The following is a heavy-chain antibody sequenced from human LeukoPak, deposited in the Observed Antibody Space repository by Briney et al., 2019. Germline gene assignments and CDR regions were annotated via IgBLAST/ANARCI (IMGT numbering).Heavy chain of an antibody. V-gene: IGHV4-34*01. CDR2: INHSGST. D-gene: IGHD2-8*01. J-gene: IGHJ4*02. CDR1: GGSFSGYY. Sequence: SETLSLTCAVYGGSFSGYYWSWLRQPPGKGLEWIGEINHSGSTNYNPSLKSRVTISVDPSKNQFSLKLSSVTAADTAVYYCARGRGNIVLMVYAMRYFDYWGQGTLVTVSS. CDR3: ARGRGNIVLMVYAMRYFDY.